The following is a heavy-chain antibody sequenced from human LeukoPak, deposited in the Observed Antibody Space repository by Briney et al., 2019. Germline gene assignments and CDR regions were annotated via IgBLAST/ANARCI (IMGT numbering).Heavy chain of an antibody. CDR2: ISSNGGST. Sequence: GGSLRLSCAASGFTFSSYAMHWVRQAPGKGLEYVSAISSNGGSTYYANSVKGRFTISRDNSKNTLYLQMGSLRAEDMAVYYCARVGYSYGSDFDYWGQGTLVTVSS. CDR1: GFTFSSYA. J-gene: IGHJ4*02. CDR3: ARVGYSYGSDFDY. V-gene: IGHV3-64*01. D-gene: IGHD5-18*01.